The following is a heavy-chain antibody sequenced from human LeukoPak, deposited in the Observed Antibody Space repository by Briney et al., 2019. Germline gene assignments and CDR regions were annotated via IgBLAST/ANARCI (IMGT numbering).Heavy chain of an antibody. CDR1: GYSISSGYY. D-gene: IGHD3-10*01. J-gene: IGHJ6*02. CDR3: ARHLNYYGSGSYGAYYYYGMDV. CDR2: IYHSGST. Sequence: SETLSLTCTVSGYSISSGYYWGWIRQPPGKGLEWIGSIYHSGSTYYNPSLKSRVTISTDTSKNQLSLKLTSATAADTAVYYCARHLNYYGSGSYGAYYYYGMDVWGQGTPVTVSS. V-gene: IGHV4-38-2*02.